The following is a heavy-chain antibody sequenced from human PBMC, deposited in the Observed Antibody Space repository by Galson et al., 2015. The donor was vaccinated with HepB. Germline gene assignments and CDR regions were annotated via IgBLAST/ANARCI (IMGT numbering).Heavy chain of an antibody. CDR3: ARVAYSSSWYIDY. Sequence: SLRLSCAASGFTFSKYWMHWVRQAPGKGLVWVSRIDSDGSTTNYADSVRGRFTISRDNAKNTLYLQMKSLRAEDTAVYYCARVAYSSSWYIDYWGQGTLVTVSS. CDR2: IDSDGSTT. V-gene: IGHV3-74*01. CDR1: GFTFSKYW. D-gene: IGHD6-13*01. J-gene: IGHJ4*02.